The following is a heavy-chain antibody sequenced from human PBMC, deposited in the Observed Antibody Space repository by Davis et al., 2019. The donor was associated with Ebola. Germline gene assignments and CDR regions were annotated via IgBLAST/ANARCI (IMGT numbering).Heavy chain of an antibody. V-gene: IGHV3-30*04. CDR2: ISYDGSNK. Sequence: GESLKISCAASGFTFRNYAIHWVRQAPGKGLEWVAVISYDGSNKYYADSVKGRFTISRDNSKNTLYLQMNSLRAEDTAVYYCAKDWFDYWGQGTLVTVSS. J-gene: IGHJ4*02. CDR1: GFTFRNYA. CDR3: AKDWFDY.